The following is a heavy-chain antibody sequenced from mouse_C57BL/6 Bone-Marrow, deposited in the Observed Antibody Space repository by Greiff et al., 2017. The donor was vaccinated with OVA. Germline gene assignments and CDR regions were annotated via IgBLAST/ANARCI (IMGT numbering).Heavy chain of an antibody. Sequence: DVMLVESGGGLVKPGGSLKLSCAASGFTFSDYGMHWVRQAPEKGLEWVAYISSGSSTTYYADKVKGRFTISRDNATNTLFLQLTSLRSEDTAMYYCAVRPGFAYWGQGTLVTVSA. CDR1: GFTFSDYG. D-gene: IGHD1-2*01. CDR3: AVRPGFAY. V-gene: IGHV5-17*01. CDR2: ISSGSSTT. J-gene: IGHJ3*01.